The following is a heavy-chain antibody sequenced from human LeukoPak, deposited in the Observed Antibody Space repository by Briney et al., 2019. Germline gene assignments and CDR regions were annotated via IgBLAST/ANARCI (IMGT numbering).Heavy chain of an antibody. D-gene: IGHD1-26*01. CDR3: ASGHIVGAMTVRHFDP. CDR2: ISSSSSYI. J-gene: IGHJ5*02. CDR1: GFAFPTYA. V-gene: IGHV3-21*01. Sequence: PGGSLRLPCVASGFAFPTYAMMWVRQVPGKGLEWVSSISSSSSYIYYADSVKGRFTISRDNAKNSLYLQMNSLRAEDTAVYYCASGHIVGAMTVRHFDPWGQGTLVTVSS.